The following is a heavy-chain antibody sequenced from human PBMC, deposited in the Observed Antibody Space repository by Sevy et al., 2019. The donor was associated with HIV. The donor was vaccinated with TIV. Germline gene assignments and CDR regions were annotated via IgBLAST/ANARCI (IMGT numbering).Heavy chain of an antibody. CDR2: VYPGDADV. J-gene: IGHJ6*02. CDR3: ARSASYMDV. CDR1: GYIFTNYW. V-gene: IGHV5-51*01. D-gene: IGHD3-16*01. Sequence: HGEFLKISCKGSGYIFTNYWITWVRQMPGKGLEWMGIVYPGDADVKYNPAFEGHVTMSVDKTITTAYLQWSNLKASDTAIYYCARSASYMDVWGQGTTVTVSS.